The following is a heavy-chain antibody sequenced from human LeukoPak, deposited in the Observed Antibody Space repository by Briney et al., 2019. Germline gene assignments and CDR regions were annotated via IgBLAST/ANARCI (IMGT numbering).Heavy chain of an antibody. Sequence: GGSLRLSCAASGFTFSSYAMSWVRQASGKRLEWVSAISGSGGSTYYADSVKGRFTISRDNSKNTLYLQMNSLRTEDTAVYYCATGSDYGDEVAFDIWGQGTMVTVSS. CDR2: ISGSGGST. CDR3: ATGSDYGDEVAFDI. CDR1: GFTFSSYA. V-gene: IGHV3-23*01. D-gene: IGHD4-17*01. J-gene: IGHJ3*02.